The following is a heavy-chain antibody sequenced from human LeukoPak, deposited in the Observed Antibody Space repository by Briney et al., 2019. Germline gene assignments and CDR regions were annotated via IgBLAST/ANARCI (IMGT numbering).Heavy chain of an antibody. V-gene: IGHV1-58*01. CDR1: GFAFTKSA. CDR2: IVVGSANT. D-gene: IGHD1-26*01. Sequence: SVKVSCKASGFAFTKSAVQWVRQARGQRLEWIGWIVVGSANTNYAQKFQDRVTITRDMSTTTVYMELSSLRSEDTAVYYCAADRAQQGGATAYWGQGTLVTVSS. CDR3: AADRAQQGGATAY. J-gene: IGHJ4*02.